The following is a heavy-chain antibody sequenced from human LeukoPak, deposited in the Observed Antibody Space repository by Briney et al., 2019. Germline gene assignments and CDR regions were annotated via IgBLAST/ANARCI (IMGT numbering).Heavy chain of an antibody. CDR2: IIPIFGTA. CDR3: ARGPGWEMRDDAFDI. Sequence: ASVKVSCKASGGTFSSYAISWVRQAPGQGLEWMGGIIPIFGTANYAQKFQGRVTITTDESTSTAYMELSSLRSEDTAVYYCARGPGWEMRDDAFDIWGQGTMVTVSS. CDR1: GGTFSSYA. J-gene: IGHJ3*02. V-gene: IGHV1-69*05. D-gene: IGHD1-26*01.